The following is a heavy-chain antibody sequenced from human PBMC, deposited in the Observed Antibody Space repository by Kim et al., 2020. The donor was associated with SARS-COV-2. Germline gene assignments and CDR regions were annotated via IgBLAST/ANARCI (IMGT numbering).Heavy chain of an antibody. V-gene: IGHV4-59*08. CDR1: GGSISSYY. J-gene: IGHJ4*02. D-gene: IGHD3-10*01. Sequence: SETLSLTCTVSGGSISSYYWSWIRQPPGKGLEWIGYIYYSGSTNYNPSLKSRVTISVDTSKNQFSLKLSSVTAAATAVYYCARHITSSFRGANDYWGQGTLVTVSS. CDR3: ARHITSSFRGANDY. CDR2: IYYSGST.